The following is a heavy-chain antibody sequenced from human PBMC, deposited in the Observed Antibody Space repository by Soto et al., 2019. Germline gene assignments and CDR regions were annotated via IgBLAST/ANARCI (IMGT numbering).Heavy chain of an antibody. CDR3: ATQGYCSGGSCYFDYYYYMDV. V-gene: IGHV3-23*01. D-gene: IGHD2-15*01. CDR1: GFTFSSYA. J-gene: IGHJ6*03. Sequence: GGSLRLSCAASGFTFSSYAMSWVRQAPGKGLEWVSAISGSGGSTYYADSVKGRFTISRDNSKNTLYLQMNSLRAEDTAVYYCATQGYCSGGSCYFDYYYYMDVWGKGTTVTVSS. CDR2: ISGSGGST.